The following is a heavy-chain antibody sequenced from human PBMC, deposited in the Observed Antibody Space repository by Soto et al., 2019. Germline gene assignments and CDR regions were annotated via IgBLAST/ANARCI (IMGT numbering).Heavy chain of an antibody. J-gene: IGHJ4*02. CDR3: VYSSGSGRYGY. D-gene: IGHD6-19*01. CDR1: GDSGSSNMPA. V-gene: IGHV6-1*01. CDR2: TYYRSKWYN. Sequence: PSQTLSLTCSISGDSGSSNMPACSWIRQSPSRGLEWLGRTYYRSKWYNDYAVSVKSRITINPDTSKNQFSLQLNSVTPEDTAVYYCVYSSGSGRYGYWGQGTLVTVSS.